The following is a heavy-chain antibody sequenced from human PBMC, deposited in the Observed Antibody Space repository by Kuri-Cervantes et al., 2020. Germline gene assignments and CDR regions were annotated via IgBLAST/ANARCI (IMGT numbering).Heavy chain of an antibody. CDR2: MNPNSGNT. Sequence: ASVKVSCKASGYTFTSYDINWVRQATGQGPEWMGWMNPNSGNTGYAQKFQGRVTMTRNTSISTAYMELSSLRSGDTAVYYCARVYYYDTSGNWFDPWGQGTLVTVSS. D-gene: IGHD3-22*01. V-gene: IGHV1-8*01. CDR1: GYTFTSYD. J-gene: IGHJ5*02. CDR3: ARVYYYDTSGNWFDP.